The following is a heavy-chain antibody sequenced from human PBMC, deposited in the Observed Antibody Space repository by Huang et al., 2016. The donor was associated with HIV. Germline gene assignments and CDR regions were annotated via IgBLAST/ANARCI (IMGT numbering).Heavy chain of an antibody. CDR3: ARHNIYCSGGGCSSFDY. CDR2: IYYGGNT. D-gene: IGHD2-15*01. J-gene: IGHJ4*02. Sequence: QLQLQESGPGLVKASETLSLTCIVSGGSISSSNYYWGWVRQPPGKGLEWIGSIYYGGNTVYNPSLKSRVPRSVDTSKNQLSLKVTAVTAADTAVYYCARHNIYCSGGGCSSFDYWGQGTLVTVSS. V-gene: IGHV4-39*01. CDR1: GGSISSSNYY.